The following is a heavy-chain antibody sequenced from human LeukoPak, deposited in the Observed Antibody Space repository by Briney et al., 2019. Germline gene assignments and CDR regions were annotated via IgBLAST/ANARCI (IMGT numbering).Heavy chain of an antibody. CDR3: ARGAYYSGSGPGNWFDP. V-gene: IGHV3-11*01. D-gene: IGHD3-10*01. Sequence: PGGSLRLSCAASGFSVSDYYMTWIRQSPGKGLEWVSHITKKTAIEYADSVTGRFTISRDNANNLLFLQMDSLRPEDTAVNYCARGAYYSGSGPGNWFDPWGHGTLVTVSS. CDR2: ITKKTAI. J-gene: IGHJ5*02. CDR1: GFSVSDYY.